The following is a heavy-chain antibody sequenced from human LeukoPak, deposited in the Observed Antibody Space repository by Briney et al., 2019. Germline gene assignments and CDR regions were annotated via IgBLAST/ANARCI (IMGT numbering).Heavy chain of an antibody. J-gene: IGHJ4*02. D-gene: IGHD3-9*01. CDR3: AKDLYYDILTGYSPFDY. CDR2: ISYDGSNK. V-gene: IGHV3-30-3*01. Sequence: GGSLRLSCAASGFTFSSYAMHWVRQAPGKGLEWVAVISYDGSNKYYADSVKGRFTISRDNSKNTLYLQMNSLRAEDTAVYYCAKDLYYDILTGYSPFDYWGQGTLVTVSS. CDR1: GFTFSSYA.